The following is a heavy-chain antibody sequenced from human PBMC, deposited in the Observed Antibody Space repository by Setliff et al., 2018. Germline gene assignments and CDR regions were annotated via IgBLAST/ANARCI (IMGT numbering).Heavy chain of an antibody. V-gene: IGHV4-4*07. CDR2: IYIGGSA. Sequence: SETLSLTCTVSGGSISSYYWSWIRQPAGKGLEWIEHIYIGGSASYNPSLKSRVTMSIDTSKNQFSLKLNSVTAADMAVYYCAREQWLDPPGYYYMDVWAKGTTVTVSS. CDR3: AREQWLDPPGYYYMDV. D-gene: IGHD6-19*01. CDR1: GGSISSYY. J-gene: IGHJ6*03.